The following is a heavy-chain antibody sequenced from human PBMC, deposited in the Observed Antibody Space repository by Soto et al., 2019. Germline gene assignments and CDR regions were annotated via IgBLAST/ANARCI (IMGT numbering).Heavy chain of an antibody. D-gene: IGHD3-10*01. CDR1: GFTFSSYS. CDR2: ISSSSSTI. J-gene: IGHJ5*02. CDR3: ARDRAPPLLLWGWFDP. V-gene: IGHV3-48*02. Sequence: EVQLVESGGGLVQPGGSLRLSCAASGFTFSSYSMNWVRQAPGKGLEWVSYISSSSSTIYYADSVKGRFTISRDNAKNSLYLQMNSLRDEDTAVYYCARDRAPPLLLWGWFDPWGQGTLVTVSS.